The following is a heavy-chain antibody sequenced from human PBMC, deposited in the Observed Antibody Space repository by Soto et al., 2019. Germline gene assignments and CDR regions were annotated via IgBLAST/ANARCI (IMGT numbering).Heavy chain of an antibody. V-gene: IGHV4-34*01. J-gene: IGHJ6*02. D-gene: IGHD3-22*01. CDR3: ARVTLMEFCDSTYVMDV. CDR1: GGSYSGYY. CDR2: INHSGRT. Sequence: SATLPLACAVCGGSYSGYYWRWIRQPPGKGLEWIGEINHSGRTNYNPALKSRVTISVDTSKKQFSLKLSSVTSADTAVYYCARVTLMEFCDSTYVMDVWGQGTTVT.